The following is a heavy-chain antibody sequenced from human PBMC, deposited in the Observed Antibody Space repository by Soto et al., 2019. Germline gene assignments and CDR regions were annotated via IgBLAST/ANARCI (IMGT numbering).Heavy chain of an antibody. CDR3: ASVAVAGNWFDP. CDR1: GYTFTSYY. D-gene: IGHD6-19*01. CDR2: INPSGGST. J-gene: IGHJ5*02. Sequence: QVQLVQSGAEVKKPGASVKVSCKASGYTFTSYYMHWVRQAPGQGLEWMGIINPSGGSTSYAQKCQGRVTMTRDTSTSTVYMELSSLRSEDTAVYYCASVAVAGNWFDPWGQGTLVTVSS. V-gene: IGHV1-46*01.